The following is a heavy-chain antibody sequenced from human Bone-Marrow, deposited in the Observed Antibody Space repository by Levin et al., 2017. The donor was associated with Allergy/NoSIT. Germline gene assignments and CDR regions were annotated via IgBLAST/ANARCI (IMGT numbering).Heavy chain of an antibody. Sequence: GESLKISCKASGYTFTDYYMHWVRQAPGQGLEWVGIINPTDGYTDYAQRFQGRLTMTRDTSTSTVYMELSSLRSEDTAVFYCARARGYITPFDIWGQGTMVTVSS. V-gene: IGHV1-46*03. J-gene: IGHJ3*02. D-gene: IGHD5-12*01. CDR3: ARARGYITPFDI. CDR2: INPTDGYT. CDR1: GYTFTDYY.